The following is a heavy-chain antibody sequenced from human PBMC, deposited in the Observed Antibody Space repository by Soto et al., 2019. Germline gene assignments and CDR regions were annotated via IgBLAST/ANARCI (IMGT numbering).Heavy chain of an antibody. D-gene: IGHD6-6*01. J-gene: IGHJ6*02. Sequence: VASVKVSCKASGGTFSSYAISWVRQAPGQGLEWMGGIIPIFGTANYAQKFQGRVTITADESTSTAYMELSSLRSEDTAVYYCARVRLSIAARPGLNYYYYYYGMDVWGQGTTVTVSS. V-gene: IGHV1-69*13. CDR1: GGTFSSYA. CDR3: ARVRLSIAARPGLNYYYYYYGMDV. CDR2: IIPIFGTA.